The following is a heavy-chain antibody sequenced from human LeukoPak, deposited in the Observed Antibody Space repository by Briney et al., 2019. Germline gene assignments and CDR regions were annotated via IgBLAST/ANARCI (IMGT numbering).Heavy chain of an antibody. CDR2: INNGGDST. V-gene: IGHV3-23*01. Sequence: GGSLRLSCAASGFSFSSYAMSWVRQAPGKGLEWVSGINNGGDSTYYADSVKGRSTISRDNSKNTLYLQMNSLRAEDTAVYYCASGMRVGPNIWGQGTLVTVSS. CDR3: ASGMRVGPNI. J-gene: IGHJ4*02. D-gene: IGHD1-26*01. CDR1: GFSFSSYA.